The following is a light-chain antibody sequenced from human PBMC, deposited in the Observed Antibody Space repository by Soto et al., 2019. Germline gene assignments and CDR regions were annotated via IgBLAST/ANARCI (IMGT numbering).Light chain of an antibody. J-gene: IGKJ4*01. Sequence: EIVLTQSPGTLSLSPGERATLSCRASQSVSSSYLAWYQQKPGQAPRQLIYGASSRATGIPDRFSGSGSGTDFTLTITRLGAEDFAVYYCQHYRTSFGGGTRVEIK. V-gene: IGKV3-20*01. CDR1: QSVSSSY. CDR3: QHYRTS. CDR2: GAS.